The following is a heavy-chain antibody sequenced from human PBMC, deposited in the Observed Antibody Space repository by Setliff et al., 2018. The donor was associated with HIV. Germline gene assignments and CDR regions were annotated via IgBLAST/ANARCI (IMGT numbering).Heavy chain of an antibody. D-gene: IGHD5-12*01. V-gene: IGHV4-34*01. CDR1: GGSFSEYY. J-gene: IGHJ6*03. CDR2: INHSGST. Sequence: SLTCAVYGGSFSEYYWSWIRQSPEKGLEWIGEINHSGSTHYNPPLKSRATISVDTSKNQFSLRLNSVTAADTAVYYCARGATLLPGYSDRWEYFYMDVWGKGTTVTVSS. CDR3: ARGATLLPGYSDRWEYFYMDV.